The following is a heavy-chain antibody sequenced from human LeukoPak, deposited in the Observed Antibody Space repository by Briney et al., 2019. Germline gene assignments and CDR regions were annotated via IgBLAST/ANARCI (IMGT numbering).Heavy chain of an antibody. CDR2: THYKSKWYN. CDR1: GDSVSRNSAA. CDR3: ARAPIVGATHIDY. D-gene: IGHD1-26*01. Sequence: SQTLSLTCAISGDSVSRNSAAWNWIRQSPSRGLEWLGRTHYKSKWYNDYAVSVKSRITINPDTSKNQFSLQLKSVTPEDTAVYYCARAPIVGATHIDYWGQGTLVTVSS. J-gene: IGHJ4*02. V-gene: IGHV6-1*01.